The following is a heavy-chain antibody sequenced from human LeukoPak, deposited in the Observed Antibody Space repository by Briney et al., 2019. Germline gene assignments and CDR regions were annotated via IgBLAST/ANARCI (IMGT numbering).Heavy chain of an antibody. V-gene: IGHV4-59*03. D-gene: IGHD1-26*01. CDR3: AKMDIVGATSYFDY. J-gene: IGHJ4*02. Sequence: PSETLSLTCTVSGGSISSYYWNWIRQPPGKGLEWIGSIYYSGSTNYNPSLRSRLTISVDTSKNQFSLRVTSVTAADTAVYYCAKMDIVGATSYFDYWGQGKLVTVSS. CDR2: IYYSGST. CDR1: GGSISSYY.